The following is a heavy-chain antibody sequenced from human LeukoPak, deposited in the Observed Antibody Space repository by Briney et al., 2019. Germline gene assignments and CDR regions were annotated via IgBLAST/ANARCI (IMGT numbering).Heavy chain of an antibody. J-gene: IGHJ4*02. CDR1: GFTFDDYA. CDR2: ISWNSGSI. V-gene: IGHV3-9*01. D-gene: IGHD6-13*01. CDR3: AKALIAAAGTRCFDY. Sequence: GGSLRLSCAASGFTFDDYAMHWVRQAPGKGLEWVSGISWNSGSIGYADSVKGRFTISRDNAKNSLYLQMNSLRAEDTALYYCAKALIAAAGTRCFDYWGQGTLVTVSS.